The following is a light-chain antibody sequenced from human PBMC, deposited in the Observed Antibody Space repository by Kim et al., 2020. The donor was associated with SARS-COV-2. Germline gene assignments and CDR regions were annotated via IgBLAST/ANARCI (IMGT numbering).Light chain of an antibody. CDR1: SSNIGAGYD. CDR2: GNS. CDR3: QSGKV. V-gene: IGLV1-40*01. J-gene: IGLJ2*01. Sequence: QSVLTQPPSVSGAPGQRVTISCTGSSSNIGAGYDVHWYQQLPGTAPKLLIYGNSNRPSGVPDRFSGSKSGTSASLAITGLQAEDEADYYCQSGKVFG.